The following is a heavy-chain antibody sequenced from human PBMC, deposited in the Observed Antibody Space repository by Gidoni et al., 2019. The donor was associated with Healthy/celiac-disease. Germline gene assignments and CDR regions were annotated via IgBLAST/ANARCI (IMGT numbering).Heavy chain of an antibody. D-gene: IGHD1-26*01. CDR1: GFTFSSYA. J-gene: IGHJ4*02. V-gene: IGHV3-23*01. Sequence: EVQLLESGGGLVQPGGSLRLSCAASGFTFSSYAMSWVRQAPGKGLEWVSAISGSGGSTYYADSVKGRFTISRDNSKNTLYLQMNSLRAEDTAVYYCAKSPVYSGSYYRGSYYFDYWGQGTLVTVSS. CDR3: AKSPVYSGSYYRGSYYFDY. CDR2: ISGSGGST.